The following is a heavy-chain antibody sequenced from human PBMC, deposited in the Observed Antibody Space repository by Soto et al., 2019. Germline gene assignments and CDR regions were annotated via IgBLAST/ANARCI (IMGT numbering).Heavy chain of an antibody. CDR3: ARGNSSGWYVDY. V-gene: IGHV4-30-4*01. CDR2: IYYSGST. CDR1: GGSISSGDYY. J-gene: IGHJ4*02. Sequence: PSETLSLTCTVSGGSISSGDYYWSWIRQPPGKGLEWIGYIYYSGSTYYNPSLKSRVTISVDTSKNQFSLKLSSVTAADTAVYYCARGNSSGWYVDYWGQGTLVTVSS. D-gene: IGHD6-19*01.